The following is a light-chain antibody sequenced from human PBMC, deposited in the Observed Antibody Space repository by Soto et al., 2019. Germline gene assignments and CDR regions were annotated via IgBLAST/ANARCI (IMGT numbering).Light chain of an antibody. J-gene: IGLJ1*01. CDR2: EVS. CDR3: NSQTTSGIRV. CDR1: SSDVGGSNY. Sequence: QSVLTQPASVSGSPGQSITISCTETSSDVGGSNYVSWYQHHPGKAPRLIIYEVSYRPSGVSNRFSGSKSGYTASLTISGLQAGDEAHYYCNSQTTSGIRVFGSGAKRPV. V-gene: IGLV2-14*01.